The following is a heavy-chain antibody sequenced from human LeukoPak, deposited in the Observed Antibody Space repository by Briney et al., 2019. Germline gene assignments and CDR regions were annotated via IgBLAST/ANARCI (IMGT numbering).Heavy chain of an antibody. D-gene: IGHD3-3*01. CDR1: GGTFSSYA. CDR2: IIPILGIA. J-gene: IGHJ4*02. CDR3: AAGGAYEFRDDY. Sequence: GASVKVSCKASGGTFSSYAISWVRQAPGQGLEWMGRIIPILGIANYAQKFQGRVTITADKSTSTAYMELSSLRSEDTAVYYCAAGGAYEFRDDYWGQGTLVTVSS. V-gene: IGHV1-69*04.